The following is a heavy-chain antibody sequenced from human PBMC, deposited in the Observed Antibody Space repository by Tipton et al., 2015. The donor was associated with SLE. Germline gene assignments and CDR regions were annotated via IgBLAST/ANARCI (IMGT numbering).Heavy chain of an antibody. CDR1: GGSFSGYY. CDR3: ARSTRPAAFDI. D-gene: IGHD6-25*01. CDR2: INHSGST. Sequence: TLSLTCAVYGGSFSGYYWSWIRQPPGKGLEWIGEINHSGSTNYNPSLKSRVTISVDTSKNQFSLKLSSVTAADTAMYYCARSTRPAAFDIWGQGTMVTVSS. J-gene: IGHJ3*02. V-gene: IGHV4-34*01.